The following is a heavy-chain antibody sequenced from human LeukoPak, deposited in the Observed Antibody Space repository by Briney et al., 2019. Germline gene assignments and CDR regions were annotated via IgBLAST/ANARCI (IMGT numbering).Heavy chain of an antibody. V-gene: IGHV5-51*01. CDR2: IYPGDSDT. CDR1: GYSFTSYW. CDR3: ATSGSYTAMVNFDY. J-gene: IGHJ4*02. D-gene: IGHD5-18*01. Sequence: GVSLKISCKGSGYSFTSYWIGWVRPMPGKGLEWRGIIYPGDSDTRYSPSFQGQVTISADKSISTAYLQWSSLKASDTAMYYCATSGSYTAMVNFDYWGQGTLVTVSS.